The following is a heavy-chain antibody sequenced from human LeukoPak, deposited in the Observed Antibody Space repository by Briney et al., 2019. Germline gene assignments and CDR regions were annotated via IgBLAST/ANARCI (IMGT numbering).Heavy chain of an antibody. J-gene: IGHJ3*02. CDR2: INPNSGGT. V-gene: IGHV1-2*02. CDR1: GYTFTGYY. CDR3: AGPLDTVDAFDI. Sequence: ASVKVSCKASGYTFTGYYMHWVRQAPGQGLEWMGWINPNSGGTNYAQKFQGRVTMTRDTSISTAYMELSGLRSDDTAVYYCAGPLDTVDAFDIWGQGTMVTVSS. D-gene: IGHD5-18*01.